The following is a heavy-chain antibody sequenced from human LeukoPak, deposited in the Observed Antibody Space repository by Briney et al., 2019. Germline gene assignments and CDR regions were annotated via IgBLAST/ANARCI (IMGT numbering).Heavy chain of an antibody. Sequence: PGRSLRPSCAASGFTFSSYGMHWVRQAPGKGLEWVAVISYDGSNKYYADSVKGRFTISRDNSKNTLYLQMNSLRAEDTAVYYCAKDGILWFGELCYFDYWGQGTLVTVPS. CDR1: GFTFSSYG. CDR3: AKDGILWFGELCYFDY. D-gene: IGHD3-10*01. V-gene: IGHV3-30*18. CDR2: ISYDGSNK. J-gene: IGHJ4*02.